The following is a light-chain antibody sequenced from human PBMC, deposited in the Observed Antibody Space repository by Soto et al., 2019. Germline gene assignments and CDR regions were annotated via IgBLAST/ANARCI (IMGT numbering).Light chain of an antibody. CDR2: QDS. J-gene: IGLJ2*01. Sequence: SYELTQPPSVSVSPGQTASITCSGDKLGDKYACWYQQKPGQSPVLVIYQDSKRPSGIPERFSGSNSGNTATLTISGTQAMDEADYYCQAGDAGAVFGGGTKLTVL. CDR3: QAGDAGAV. V-gene: IGLV3-1*01. CDR1: KLGDKY.